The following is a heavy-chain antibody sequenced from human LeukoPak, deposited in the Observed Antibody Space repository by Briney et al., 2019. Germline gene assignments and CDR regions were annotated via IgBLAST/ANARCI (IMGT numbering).Heavy chain of an antibody. D-gene: IGHD1-26*01. J-gene: IGHJ6*02. CDR1: GGSISSSSYY. CDR3: ASIVGATGYYGMDV. Sequence: SETLSLTCTVSGGSISSSSYYWGWIRQPPGKGLEWIGSIYYSGSTYYNPSLKSRVTISVDTSKNQFSLKLSSVTAADTAVYYCASIVGATGYYGMDVWGQGTTVTVSS. CDR2: IYYSGST. V-gene: IGHV4-39*01.